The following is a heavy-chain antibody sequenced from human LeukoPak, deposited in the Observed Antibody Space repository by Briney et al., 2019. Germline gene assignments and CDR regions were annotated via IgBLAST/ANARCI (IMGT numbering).Heavy chain of an antibody. J-gene: IGHJ4*02. CDR3: ARLGARRLLRYFDWLLPYFDY. Sequence: SETLSLTCTVSGGSISSYYWSWIRQPPGKGLEWIGYIYYSGSTNCNPSLKSRVTISVDTSKNQFSLKLSSVTAADTAVYYCARLGARRLLRYFDWLLPYFDYWGQGTLATVSS. D-gene: IGHD3-9*01. CDR1: GGSISSYY. CDR2: IYYSGST. V-gene: IGHV4-59*01.